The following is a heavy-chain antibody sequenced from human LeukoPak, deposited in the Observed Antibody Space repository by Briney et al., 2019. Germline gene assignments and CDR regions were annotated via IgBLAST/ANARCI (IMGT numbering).Heavy chain of an antibody. J-gene: IGHJ4*02. CDR3: ARHSSHSHFDY. CDR1: GYTFTSYA. V-gene: IGHV1-18*01. CDR2: INTYNGNT. D-gene: IGHD3-22*01. Sequence: ASVKVSCKASGYTFTSYAFSWVRQAPGQGLEWMGWINTYNGNTDYAQNLQGRVTMTTDTSTSTAYMELRSLRSDDTAVYYCARHSSHSHFDYWGQGTLVTVSS.